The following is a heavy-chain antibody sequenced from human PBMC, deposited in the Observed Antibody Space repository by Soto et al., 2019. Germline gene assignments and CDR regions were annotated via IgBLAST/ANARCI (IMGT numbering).Heavy chain of an antibody. CDR2: ISCSGGRT. J-gene: IGHJ3*02. CDR3: AKGGYYSLFDI. Sequence: GGSLRLSCVASGFPFSSYAMSWVRQPPGKGLEWVSGISCSGGRTYYADSVKGRFTISRDNSNNTLSLQMHILRVEDTAVYFCAKGGYYSLFDIWGQGTMVTVSS. V-gene: IGHV3-23*01. D-gene: IGHD3-16*01. CDR1: GFPFSSYA.